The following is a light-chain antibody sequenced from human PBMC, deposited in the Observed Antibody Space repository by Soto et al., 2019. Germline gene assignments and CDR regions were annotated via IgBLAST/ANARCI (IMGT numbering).Light chain of an antibody. J-gene: IGLJ1*01. CDR3: SSYTSSSTLYV. CDR2: DVS. CDR1: SSDGGGYNY. V-gene: IGLV2-14*01. Sequence: SELNQPAYVSGAALQWLTISCTGTSSDGGGYNYVAWYQQHPGKAPKLMIYDVSNRPSGVSNRFSGSKSGNTASLTISGLQAEDEADYYCSSYTSSSTLYVFGTGTKVTVL.